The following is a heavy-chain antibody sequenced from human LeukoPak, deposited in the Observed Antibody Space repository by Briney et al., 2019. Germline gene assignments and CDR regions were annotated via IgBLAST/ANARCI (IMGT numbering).Heavy chain of an antibody. CDR3: AKDGVAGKIMYYFDY. J-gene: IGHJ4*02. CDR2: ISGRAGST. D-gene: IGHD6-19*01. V-gene: IGHV3-23*01. CDR1: GFTFTTYD. Sequence: PGGSLRLSCSASGFTFTTYDMTWVRQAPGKGLEWVSAISGRAGSTSYADSVKGRFTISRDNSKNTLYLQMNSLRAEDTAVYYCAKDGVAGKIMYYFDYWGQGTLVTVSS.